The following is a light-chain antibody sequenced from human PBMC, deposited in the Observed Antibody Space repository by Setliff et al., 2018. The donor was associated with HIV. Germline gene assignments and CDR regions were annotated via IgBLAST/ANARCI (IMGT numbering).Light chain of an antibody. CDR2: DVS. V-gene: IGLV2-14*03. J-gene: IGLJ2*01. CDR1: SSDVGSYNY. CDR3: VSYTSSSTSHVV. Sequence: QSVLTQPASVSGSPGQSITISCTGTSSDVGSYNYVSWYQHHTGKAPKLMIYDVSKRPSGVSNRFSGSKSGNTTSLTISGLQAEDEADYFCVSYTSSSTSHVVFGGGTK.